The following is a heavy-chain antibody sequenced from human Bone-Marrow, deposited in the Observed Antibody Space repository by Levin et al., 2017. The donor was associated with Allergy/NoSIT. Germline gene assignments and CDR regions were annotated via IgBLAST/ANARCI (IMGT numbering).Heavy chain of an antibody. CDR1: GASVSSYY. CDR2: ISNSGST. Sequence: SGGSLRLSCTVSGASVSSYYWSWIRQPPGKGLEWIGYISNSGSTNYNPSLRSRVTISRDTSKNQFSLKLSSVTAADTAVYYCASDDEDGLPADPDYWGRGTLVTVSS. CDR3: ASDDEDGLPADPDY. D-gene: IGHD5-24*01. V-gene: IGHV4-59*02. J-gene: IGHJ4*02.